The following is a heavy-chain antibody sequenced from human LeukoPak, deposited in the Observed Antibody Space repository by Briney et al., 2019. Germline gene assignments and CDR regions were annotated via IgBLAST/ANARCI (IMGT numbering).Heavy chain of an antibody. Sequence: SETLSLTCTVSGVSISSYYWSWIRQPPGKGLEWIGYIYYSGSTNYNPSLKSRVTISVDTSKNQFSLKLSSVTAADTAVYYCARQPGIAVAGFDYWGQGTLVTVSS. J-gene: IGHJ4*02. V-gene: IGHV4-59*08. CDR2: IYYSGST. CDR3: ARQPGIAVAGFDY. CDR1: GVSISSYY. D-gene: IGHD6-19*01.